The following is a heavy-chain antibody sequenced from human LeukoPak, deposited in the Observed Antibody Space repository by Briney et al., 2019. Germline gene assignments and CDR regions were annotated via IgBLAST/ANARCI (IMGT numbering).Heavy chain of an antibody. CDR1: GFILSEYI. J-gene: IGHJ4*02. CDR3: TRDLSATARAYDY. CDR2: IAFSGTYI. D-gene: IGHD1-26*01. Sequence: GESLSLSCGPSGFILSEYIMKWVRPAPAKVLDWVSFIAFSGTYITYADSVKGRFTISRDNAKNSLYLQMNSLRAEDTAVYYCTRDLSATARAYDYWGQGTLVTVSS. V-gene: IGHV3-21*01.